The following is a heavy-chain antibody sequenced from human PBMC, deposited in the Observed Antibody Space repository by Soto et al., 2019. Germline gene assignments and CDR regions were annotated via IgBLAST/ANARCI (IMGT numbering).Heavy chain of an antibody. V-gene: IGHV3-33*06. CDR2: IWYDGSNK. CDR1: GFTFSSYG. J-gene: IGHJ1*01. D-gene: IGHD3-22*01. Sequence: QVQLVESGGGVVQPGTSLRLSCAASGFTFSSYGMHWVRQAPGKGLEWVAVIWYDGSNKYYADSVKGRFTISRDNSKNTVYLQMNSLRAEDTAVYYCAKTRENYYDSSGNQYFQHWGQGTLVTVSS. CDR3: AKTRENYYDSSGNQYFQH.